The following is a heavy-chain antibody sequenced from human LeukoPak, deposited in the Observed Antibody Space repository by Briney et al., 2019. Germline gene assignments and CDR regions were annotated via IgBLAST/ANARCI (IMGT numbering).Heavy chain of an antibody. D-gene: IGHD6-19*01. Sequence: SETLSLTCTVSGGSIRSSYYYWGWIRQPPGKGLEWIGSIYDSGSTYYNPSLKSRVTISVDTSKNQFSLKLNSVTAADTAVYYCARGEYSSGWYFRFDYWGQGTLVTVSS. V-gene: IGHV4-39*01. CDR2: IYDSGST. CDR1: GGSIRSSYYY. CDR3: ARGEYSSGWYFRFDY. J-gene: IGHJ4*02.